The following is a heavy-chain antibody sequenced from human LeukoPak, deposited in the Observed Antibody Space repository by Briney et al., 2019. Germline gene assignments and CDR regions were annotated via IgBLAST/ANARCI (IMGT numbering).Heavy chain of an antibody. CDR3: ARLSDRNYVYLPPDNWFDP. V-gene: IGHV4-39*01. Sequence: SETLSLTCTVSGGSISSSSYYWGWIRQPPGKGLEWIGSIYYSGSTYYNPSLKSRVTISVDTSKNQFSLKLSSVTAADTAVYYCARLSDRNYVYLPPDNWFDPWGQGTLVTVSS. CDR2: IYYSGST. J-gene: IGHJ5*02. D-gene: IGHD4-11*01. CDR1: GGSISSSSYY.